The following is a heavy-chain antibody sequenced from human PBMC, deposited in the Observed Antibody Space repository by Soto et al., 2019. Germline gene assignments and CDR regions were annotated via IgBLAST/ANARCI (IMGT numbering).Heavy chain of an antibody. CDR1: GYTFTSYD. V-gene: IGHV1-8*01. Sequence: ASVKVSYKASGYTFTSYDINWVRQATGQGLEWMGWMNPNSGNTGYAQKFQGRVTMTRNTSISTAYMELSSLRSEDTAVYYCLSGWGRSYYYYGMDVWGQGTTVTVSS. D-gene: IGHD3-16*01. CDR3: LSGWGRSYYYYGMDV. CDR2: MNPNSGNT. J-gene: IGHJ6*02.